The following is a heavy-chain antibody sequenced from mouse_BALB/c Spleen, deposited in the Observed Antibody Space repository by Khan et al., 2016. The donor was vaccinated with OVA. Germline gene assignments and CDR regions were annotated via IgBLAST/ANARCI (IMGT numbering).Heavy chain of an antibody. CDR1: GYSFTDYT. V-gene: IGHV1-18*01. J-gene: IGHJ3*01. Sequence: VQLQQSGPELVKPGASMKISCKTSGYSFTDYTMNWVKQSHGKNLEWIGLINPYNGFTTYNQEFKAKATLTVDKSSSKAYMELLSLTSEDSAVYYCARGNYYGSNSWFPYWGQGTLVTVSA. D-gene: IGHD1-1*01. CDR2: INPYNGFT. CDR3: ARGNYYGSNSWFPY.